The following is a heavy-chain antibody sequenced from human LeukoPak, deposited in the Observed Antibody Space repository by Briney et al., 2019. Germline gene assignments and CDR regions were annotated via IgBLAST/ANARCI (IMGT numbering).Heavy chain of an antibody. CDR3: AKDVSCNWFDP. J-gene: IGHJ5*02. Sequence: GRSLRLSCAASGFTFSTYAMHWVRQAPGKGLEWVAVISYDGSNKYYADSVKGRFTISRDNSKNTLYLQMNTLRAEDTAVYYCAKDVSCNWFDPWGQGTLVTVSS. CDR2: ISYDGSNK. V-gene: IGHV3-30*18. CDR1: GFTFSTYA.